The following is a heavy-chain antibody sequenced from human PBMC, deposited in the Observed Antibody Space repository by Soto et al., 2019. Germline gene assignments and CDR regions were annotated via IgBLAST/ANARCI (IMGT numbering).Heavy chain of an antibody. CDR3: AHSKSDLIVGATPPSY. CDR1: GFSLSTSGVG. V-gene: IGHV2-5*02. Sequence: SGPTLVNPTQTLTLTCTFSGFSLSTSGVGVGWIRQPPGKALEWLALIYWDDDKRYSPSLKSRLTITKDTSKNQVVLTMTNMDPVDTATYYCAHSKSDLIVGATPPSYWGQGILVTVSS. D-gene: IGHD1-26*01. J-gene: IGHJ4*02. CDR2: IYWDDDK.